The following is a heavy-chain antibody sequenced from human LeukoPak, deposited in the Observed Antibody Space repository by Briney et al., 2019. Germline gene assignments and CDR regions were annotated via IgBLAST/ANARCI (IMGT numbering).Heavy chain of an antibody. CDR1: GYTFNRDW. Sequence: GGSLRLSCAASGYTFNRDWTAWVRQAPGKGLEWVANIKEDGSEKNYVDSVKGRFTISRDNAVNSVYLQMNDLRAEDTGVYYCATKEPSTSGWSYWGQGTLVTVSS. CDR3: ATKEPSTSGWSY. D-gene: IGHD6-19*01. J-gene: IGHJ4*02. V-gene: IGHV3-7*01. CDR2: IKEDGSEK.